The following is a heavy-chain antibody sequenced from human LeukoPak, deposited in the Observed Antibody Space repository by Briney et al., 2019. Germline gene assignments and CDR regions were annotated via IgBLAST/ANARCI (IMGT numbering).Heavy chain of an antibody. Sequence: ASVKVSCKASGGTFSSYAISWVRQAPGQGLEWMGGIIPIFGTANYAQKFQGRVTITADESTSTAYMELSSLRSEDTAVYYCARGGSSGWYSQDYWGQGTLVTVSS. D-gene: IGHD6-19*01. CDR1: GGTFSSYA. V-gene: IGHV1-69*13. CDR2: IIPIFGTA. J-gene: IGHJ4*02. CDR3: ARGGSSGWYSQDY.